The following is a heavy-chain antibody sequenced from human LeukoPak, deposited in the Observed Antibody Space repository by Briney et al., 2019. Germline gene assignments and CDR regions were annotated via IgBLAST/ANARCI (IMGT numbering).Heavy chain of an antibody. CDR2: INHSGST. Sequence: SETLSLTCAVYGGSFSGYYWSWIRQPPGKGLEWIGEINHSGSTNYNPSLKNRVTISVDTSKNQFSLKLSSVTAADTAVYYCAREGVAASNFDYWGQGTLVTVSS. V-gene: IGHV4-34*01. D-gene: IGHD2-15*01. J-gene: IGHJ4*02. CDR3: AREGVAASNFDY. CDR1: GGSFSGYY.